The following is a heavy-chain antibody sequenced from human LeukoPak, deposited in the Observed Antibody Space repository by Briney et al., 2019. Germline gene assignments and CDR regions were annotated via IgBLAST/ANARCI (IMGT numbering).Heavy chain of an antibody. V-gene: IGHV3-33*01. CDR1: GFTFSSYG. J-gene: IGHJ4*02. CDR3: ASGDFWSGYYTAGDFDY. Sequence: GGSLRLSCAASGFTFSSYGMHWVRQAPGKGLEWVAVIWYDGSNEYYADSVKGRFTISRDNSKNTLYLQMNSLRAEDTAVYYCASGDFWSGYYTAGDFDYWGQGTLVTVSS. CDR2: IWYDGSNE. D-gene: IGHD3-3*01.